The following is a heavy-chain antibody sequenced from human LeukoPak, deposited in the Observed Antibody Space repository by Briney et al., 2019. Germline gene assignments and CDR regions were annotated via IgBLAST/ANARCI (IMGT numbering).Heavy chain of an antibody. D-gene: IGHD1-1*01. CDR1: GYTFTDFY. Sequence: ASVKVSCKASGYTFTDFYIHWVRQAPGQGLEWMGCINPNSGVTTYAQGFQGGVTMTRDTAIKTAYLDLARLTSDDTAVYYCMRDPLLPVPGRQGDSWGQGTLVTVSS. CDR3: MRDPLLPVPGRQGDS. CDR2: INPNSGVT. J-gene: IGHJ4*02. V-gene: IGHV1-2*02.